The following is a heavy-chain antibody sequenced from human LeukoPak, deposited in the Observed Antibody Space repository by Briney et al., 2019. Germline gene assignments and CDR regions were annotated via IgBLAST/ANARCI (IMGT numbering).Heavy chain of an antibody. CDR1: AASISSSSYY. J-gene: IGHJ4*02. CDR3: ARLGGYCSGSSCYRLDY. Sequence: TSETLSLTCTVSAASISSSSYYWGWIRHPPGKGLEWVASIYHSGSTFYNPSLKSRVTISVDTSKNQFSLKLSSVTAADTAVYYCARLGGYCSGSSCYRLDYWGQGTLVTVSA. D-gene: IGHD2-15*01. CDR2: IYHSGST. V-gene: IGHV4-39*01.